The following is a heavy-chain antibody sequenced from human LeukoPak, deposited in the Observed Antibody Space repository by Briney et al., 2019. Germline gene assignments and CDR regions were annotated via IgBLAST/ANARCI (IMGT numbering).Heavy chain of an antibody. CDR2: IYYSGST. Sequence: SETLCLTCTVSGGSISSSSYYWGWIRQPPGKGLEWIGSIYYSGSTYYNPSLKSRVTISVDTSKNQFSLKLSSVTAADTAVYYCARAPRSITMVRGVSSSGFDPWGQGTLVTVSS. V-gene: IGHV4-39*07. J-gene: IGHJ5*02. D-gene: IGHD3-10*01. CDR3: ARAPRSITMVRGVSSSGFDP. CDR1: GGSISSSSYY.